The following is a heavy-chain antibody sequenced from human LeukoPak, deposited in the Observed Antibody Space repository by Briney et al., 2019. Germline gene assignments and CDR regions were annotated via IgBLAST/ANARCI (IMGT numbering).Heavy chain of an antibody. CDR2: IYYSGST. CDR1: GGSFSSYY. CDR3: ATDRYDILTGHHPFNWFDP. V-gene: IGHV4-39*07. D-gene: IGHD3-9*01. J-gene: IGHJ5*02. Sequence: SETLSLTCAVYGGSFSSYYWGWIRQPPGKGLEWIGSIYYSGSTYYNPSLKSRVTISVDTSKNQFSLKLSSVPAADTAVYYCATDRYDILTGHHPFNWFDPWGQGTLVTVSS.